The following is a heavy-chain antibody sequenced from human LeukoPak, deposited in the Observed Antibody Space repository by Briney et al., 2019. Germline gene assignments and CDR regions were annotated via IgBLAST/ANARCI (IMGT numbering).Heavy chain of an antibody. V-gene: IGHV4-38-2*02. J-gene: IGHJ6*03. Sequence: SETLSLTCTVSGYSISSGYYWGWIRQPPGNGLEWIGSIYYSGSTYYNPSLKSRVTISVDTSKNQFSLKLSSVTAADTAVYYCASVRRGFGESSKYYSYYYMHVWGNGTTVTIAS. CDR2: IYYSGST. CDR1: GYSISSGYY. CDR3: ASVRRGFGESSKYYSYYYMHV. D-gene: IGHD3-10*01.